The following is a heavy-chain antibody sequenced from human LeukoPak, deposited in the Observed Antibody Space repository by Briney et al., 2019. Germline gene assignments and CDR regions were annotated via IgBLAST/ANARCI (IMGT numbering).Heavy chain of an antibody. CDR1: GFTFSSYA. Sequence: GGSLRLSCAASGFTFSSYAMHWVRQAPGKGLQWMGGFDPEDGETIYAQNFQGRVTMTEDTSTDTAYMELSSLRSEDTAVYYCATPPPYSSGWRHFDYWGQGTLVTVSS. CDR2: FDPEDGET. CDR3: ATPPPYSSGWRHFDY. V-gene: IGHV1-24*01. J-gene: IGHJ4*02. D-gene: IGHD6-19*01.